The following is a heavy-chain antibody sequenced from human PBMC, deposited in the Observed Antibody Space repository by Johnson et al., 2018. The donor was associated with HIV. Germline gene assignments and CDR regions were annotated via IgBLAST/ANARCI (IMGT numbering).Heavy chain of an antibody. CDR2: ISYDGSNK. D-gene: IGHD4-17*01. CDR3: AKLPVLYGDFDDAFNI. CDR1: GFTFSSYG. V-gene: IGHV3-30-3*02. J-gene: IGHJ3*02. Sequence: QMLLVESGGGVVQPGRSLRLSCAASGFTFSSYGMHWVRQAPGKGLEWVAVISYDGSNKYYADSVKGRFTISRDNSKNTLYLQMNSLRAEDTAVYYCAKLPVLYGDFDDAFNIWGQGTIVIVSS.